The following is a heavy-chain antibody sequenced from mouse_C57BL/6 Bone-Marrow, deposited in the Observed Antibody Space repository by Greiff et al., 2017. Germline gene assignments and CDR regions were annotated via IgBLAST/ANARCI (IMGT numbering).Heavy chain of an antibody. CDR3: ARYGNYSYWYVDG. D-gene: IGHD2-1*01. CDR2: ISNGGGST. J-gene: IGHJ1*03. CDR1: GFTFSDYY. V-gene: IGHV5-12*01. Sequence: EVQGVESGGGLVQPGGSLKLSCAASGFTFSDYYMYWVRQTPEKRLEWVAYISNGGGSTYYPDTVKGRFTISRDNAKNTLYRQMSRLKSEDTAMYYCARYGNYSYWYVDGWGTGTTVTVSS.